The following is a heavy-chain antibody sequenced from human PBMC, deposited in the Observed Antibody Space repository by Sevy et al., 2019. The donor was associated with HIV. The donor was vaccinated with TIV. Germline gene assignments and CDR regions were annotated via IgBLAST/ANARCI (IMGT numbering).Heavy chain of an antibody. Sequence: ASVKVSCKASGYTFTSYDINWVRQATGQGLEWMGWMNPNSGNTGYAQKFQGRVTITRNTSISTAYMELSSLRSEDTAVYYCARNAHDFWSGPRGYYYYMDVWGKGTTVTVSS. V-gene: IGHV1-8*03. CDR2: MNPNSGNT. D-gene: IGHD3-3*01. CDR3: ARNAHDFWSGPRGYYYYMDV. CDR1: GYTFTSYD. J-gene: IGHJ6*03.